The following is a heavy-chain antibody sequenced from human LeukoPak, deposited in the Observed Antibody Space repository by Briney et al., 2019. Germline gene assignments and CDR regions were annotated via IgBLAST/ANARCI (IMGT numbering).Heavy chain of an antibody. D-gene: IGHD1-26*01. CDR2: ISGDGGST. J-gene: IGHJ4*02. V-gene: IGHV3-43*02. Sequence: GGSLRLSCAASGFTFDDYAMHWVRQPPGKGLEWVSLISGDGGSTYYADSVKGRFTISRDNSKNSLYLQMNSLRAEDTALYYRPKSSFEPWVDSWGQGNLVTVSS. CDR1: GFTFDDYA. CDR3: PKSSFEPWVDS.